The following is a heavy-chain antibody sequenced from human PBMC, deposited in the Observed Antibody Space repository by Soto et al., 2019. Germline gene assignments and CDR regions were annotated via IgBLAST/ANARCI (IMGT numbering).Heavy chain of an antibody. CDR3: TTDRWCCVSRGVRLFWSGSDEEVPDI. CDR2: IKSKTDGGTT. CDR1: GFTFSNAW. D-gene: IGHD3-3*01. J-gene: IGHJ3*02. Sequence: GGSLRLSCAASGFTFSNAWMNWVRQAPGKGLEWVGRIKSKTDGGTTDYAAPVKGRFTISRDDSKNTLYLQMNSLKTEDTAVYYCTTDRWCCVSRGVRLFWSGSDEEVPDIWGQGTMVTVSS. V-gene: IGHV3-15*07.